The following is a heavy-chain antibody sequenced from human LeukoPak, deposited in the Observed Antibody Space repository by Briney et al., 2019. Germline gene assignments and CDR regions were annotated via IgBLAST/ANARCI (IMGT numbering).Heavy chain of an antibody. CDR2: SHTGGSI. J-gene: IGHJ4*02. D-gene: IGHD4-17*01. V-gene: IGHV4-4*08. CDR3: ARRRAGFGEGEFDY. Sequence: SETLSLTCTVSGVSISGFYWNWIRQPPRKGLEWVGYSHTGGSISSNPSLNSRVAFSMDTSKNQVSLRLNSVTATDTAVYYCARRRAGFGEGEFDYWGQGIPVTVST. CDR1: GVSISGFY.